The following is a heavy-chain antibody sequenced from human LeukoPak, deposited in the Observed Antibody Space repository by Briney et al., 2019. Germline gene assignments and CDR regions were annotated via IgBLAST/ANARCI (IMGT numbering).Heavy chain of an antibody. CDR2: INTKTGNP. CDR3: ARGYSYGSPSEAYYFDY. D-gene: IGHD5-18*01. CDR1: GYTFSSYA. J-gene: IGHJ4*02. V-gene: IGHV7-4-1*02. Sequence: ASVKVSCMASGYTFSSYAMNWVRQAPGQGLEWMGWINTKTGNPTYAQGFTGRFVLSLDTSVSTAYLQISSLKAEDTAVYYCARGYSYGSPSEAYYFDYWGQGTLVTVSS.